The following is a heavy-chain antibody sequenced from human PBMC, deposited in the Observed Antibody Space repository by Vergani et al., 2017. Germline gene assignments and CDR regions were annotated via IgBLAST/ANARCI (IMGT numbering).Heavy chain of an antibody. V-gene: IGHV1-2*02. Sequence: QVQLVQSGAEVKKPGASLKVSCKASGYTFAGYNIHWVRQAPGQGLELMGWINPNSGGTNYAQKFQGRVTMTRDTSINTAYMELSRLRSDDTAVYYCARGWSGYSTSWFFEYWGQGTLVTVSS. CDR3: ARGWSGYSTSWFFEY. CDR1: GYTFAGYN. J-gene: IGHJ4*02. CDR2: INPNSGGT. D-gene: IGHD6-13*01.